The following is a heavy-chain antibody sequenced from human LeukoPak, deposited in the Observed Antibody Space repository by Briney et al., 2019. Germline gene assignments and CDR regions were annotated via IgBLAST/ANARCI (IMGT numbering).Heavy chain of an antibody. J-gene: IGHJ6*02. V-gene: IGHV3-48*03. CDR1: GFTFSSYE. D-gene: IGHD3-3*01. CDR3: ARENPGTIFGVVQYGMDV. Sequence: GGSLRLSCAASGFTFSSYEMNWVRQAPGKGLEGVSYISSSGSTIYYADSVQGRFTISRDNAKNSLYLQMNSLRAEDTAVYYCARENPGTIFGVVQYGMDVWGQGTTVTVSS. CDR2: ISSSGSTI.